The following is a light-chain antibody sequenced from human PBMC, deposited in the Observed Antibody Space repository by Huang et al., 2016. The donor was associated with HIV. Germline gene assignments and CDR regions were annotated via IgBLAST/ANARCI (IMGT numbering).Light chain of an antibody. CDR3: QKYNSAPLT. J-gene: IGKJ4*01. CDR2: AAS. V-gene: IGKV1-27*01. CDR1: QGISNY. Sequence: DIQMTQSPSSLSASVGDRATITCRAIQGISNYLAWYQQKPGKVPKLLIYAASTLQSGLPSRFSGSGSGTDFTLTISSLQPEDVATYYCQKYNSAPLTFGGGTKVEIK.